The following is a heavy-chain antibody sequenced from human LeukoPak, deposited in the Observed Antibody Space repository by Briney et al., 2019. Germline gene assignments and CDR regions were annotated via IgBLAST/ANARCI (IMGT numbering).Heavy chain of an antibody. J-gene: IGHJ4*02. CDR2: IASDGSST. D-gene: IGHD4-23*01. V-gene: IGHV3-74*01. CDR3: ARGRPHGNDY. CDR1: GFTFSSHW. Sequence: PGGSLRLSCAASGFTFSSHWMNWVRQAPGKGLVWVSRIASDGSSTTYADSVKGRFSISRDNAKNTLYLQMSSLRVEDTAVYYCARGRPHGNDYWGQGTLVTVSS.